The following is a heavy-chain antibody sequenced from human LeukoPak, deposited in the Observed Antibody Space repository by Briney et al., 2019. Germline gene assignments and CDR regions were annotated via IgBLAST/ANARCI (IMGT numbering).Heavy chain of an antibody. CDR2: ISGSGGST. D-gene: IGHD3-10*01. Sequence: PGGSLRLSCAASGFTFSSYAMSWVRQAPGKGLEWVSAISGSGGSTYYADSVKGRFTISRDNSKNTLYLQMNSLRAEDTAVYYCAKHGSGSYYGDYFDYWGQGTLVTVSS. CDR3: AKHGSGSYYGDYFDY. J-gene: IGHJ4*02. CDR1: GFTFSSYA. V-gene: IGHV3-23*01.